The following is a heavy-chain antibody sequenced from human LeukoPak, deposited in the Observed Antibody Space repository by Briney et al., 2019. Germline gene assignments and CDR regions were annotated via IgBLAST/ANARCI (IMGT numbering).Heavy chain of an antibody. CDR1: GFTFSSYA. J-gene: IGHJ4*02. CDR2: ISGSGGST. CDR3: AKDLDPYYYDSSGYYSGFDY. V-gene: IGHV3-23*01. Sequence: PGGSLRLSCAASGFTFSSYAMSWVRRAPGKGLEWVSAISGSGGSTYYADSVKGRFTISRDNSKNTLYLQMNSLRAEDTAVYYCAKDLDPYYYDSSGYYSGFDYWGQGTLVTVSS. D-gene: IGHD3-22*01.